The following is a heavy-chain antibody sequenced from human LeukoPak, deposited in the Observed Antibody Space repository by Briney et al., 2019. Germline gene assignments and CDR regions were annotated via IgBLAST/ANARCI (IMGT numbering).Heavy chain of an antibody. Sequence: AGGSLRLSCEGSGFTFSTYEMNWVRQAPGKGLEWVSVIYSGGSTYYADSVKGRFTISRDNSKNTLYLQMNSLRAEDTAVYYCAGSGIAARLTDWWGQGTLVTVSS. CDR2: IYSGGST. V-gene: IGHV3-66*01. D-gene: IGHD6-6*01. CDR3: AGSGIAARLTDW. J-gene: IGHJ4*02. CDR1: GFTFSTYE.